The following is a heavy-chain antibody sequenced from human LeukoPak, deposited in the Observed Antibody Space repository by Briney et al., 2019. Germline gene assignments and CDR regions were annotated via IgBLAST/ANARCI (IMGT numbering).Heavy chain of an antibody. CDR2: TYHRSKWYN. J-gene: IGHJ6*02. CDR3: ARYSYGMDV. V-gene: IGHV6-1*01. CDR1: GGSVSSNSAG. Sequence: SQTLSLTCAISGGSVSSNSAGWNWIRQSPSRGLEWLGRTYHRSKWYNDYAVSVKSRITINPDTSKNQFTLQLNSVTPEDTAVYYCARYSYGMDVWGHGTTVTVSS.